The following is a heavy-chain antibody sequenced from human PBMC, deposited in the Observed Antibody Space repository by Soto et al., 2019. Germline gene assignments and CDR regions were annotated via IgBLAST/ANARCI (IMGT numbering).Heavy chain of an antibody. V-gene: IGHV1-69*13. CDR2: IIPIFGTA. Sequence: SVKVSCKASGGTFSSYAISWVRQAPGQGLEWMGGIIPIFGTANYAQKFQGRVTITADESTSTAYMELSSLRSEDTAVYYCARGPDYYDSSGYYRYDAFDIWGQGTMVTVSS. D-gene: IGHD3-22*01. CDR3: ARGPDYYDSSGYYRYDAFDI. J-gene: IGHJ3*02. CDR1: GGTFSSYA.